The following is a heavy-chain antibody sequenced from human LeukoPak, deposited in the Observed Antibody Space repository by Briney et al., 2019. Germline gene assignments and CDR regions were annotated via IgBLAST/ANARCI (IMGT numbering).Heavy chain of an antibody. Sequence: GGSLRLSCAASGFTFSSYWMHWVRQAPGKGLVWVSRINSDGSRTSYAESVKGRFTISRDNAKNTLYLQMNSLRAEDTAVYYCARGPMVRTNLFDYWGQGTLVTVSS. CDR2: INSDGSRT. CDR1: GFTFSSYW. J-gene: IGHJ4*02. CDR3: ARGPMVRTNLFDY. V-gene: IGHV3-74*01. D-gene: IGHD3-10*01.